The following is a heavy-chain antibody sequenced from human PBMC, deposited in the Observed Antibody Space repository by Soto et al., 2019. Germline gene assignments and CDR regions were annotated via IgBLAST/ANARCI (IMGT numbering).Heavy chain of an antibody. D-gene: IGHD2-2*01. V-gene: IGHV1-18*01. J-gene: IGHJ5*02. CDR2: ISLYSDGT. CDR3: ARVVPGAEAWFGP. Sequence: ASVKVSCKTSGYTFSNYGITWVQQAPGQPLEWLGWISLYSDGTNYAQKFQGRVSMTTDTSTTPAYMELRSLRSDDTAVYYCARVVPGAEAWFGPWGQGTLVTVSS. CDR1: GYTFSNYG.